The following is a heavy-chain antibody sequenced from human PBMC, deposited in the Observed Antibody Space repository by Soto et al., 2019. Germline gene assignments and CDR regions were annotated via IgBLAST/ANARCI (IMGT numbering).Heavy chain of an antibody. J-gene: IGHJ4*01. CDR1: GGTFSSYA. CDR3: ARASRFGYSGYDLDYFDY. V-gene: IGHV1-69*13. D-gene: IGHD5-12*01. Sequence: ASVKVSCNASGGTFSSYAISWVRPAPGQGLEWMGGIIPIFGTANYAQKFQGRVTITADESTSTAYMELSSLRSEDTAVYYGARASRFGYSGYDLDYFDYWG. CDR2: IIPIFGTA.